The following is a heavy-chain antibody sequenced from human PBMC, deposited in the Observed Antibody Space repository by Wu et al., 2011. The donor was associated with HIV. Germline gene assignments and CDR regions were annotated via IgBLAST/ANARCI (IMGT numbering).Heavy chain of an antibody. J-gene: IGHJ3*01. D-gene: IGHD2-2*01. CDR2: MNPNSGNT. V-gene: IGHV1-8*02. CDR3: ARAYCSSASCYPKDAFDF. CDR1: GGTFSSYG. Sequence: QVQLVQSGAEVKKPGSSVKVSCKASGGTFSSYGISWVRQAPGQGLEWMGWMNPNSGNTGYAQKFQGRVTMTRNTSISTAYMELSNLRSEDTAVYYCARAYCSSASCYPKDAFDFWGQGTMVTVSS.